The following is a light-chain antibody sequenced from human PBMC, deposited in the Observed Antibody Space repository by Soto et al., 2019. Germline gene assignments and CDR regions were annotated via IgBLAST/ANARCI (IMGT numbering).Light chain of an antibody. CDR1: QGVITY. CDR3: QQRLSWPIT. V-gene: IGKV3-11*01. CDR2: DSS. Sequence: EMVLTRAPATLSLSPGERATLSCRASQGVITYLGWYQQKPGQAPRLLIYDSSNRATGIPARFSGSGYGTDFTLSISSLEPEDFAVYYCQQRLSWPITFGQGTRLEI. J-gene: IGKJ5*01.